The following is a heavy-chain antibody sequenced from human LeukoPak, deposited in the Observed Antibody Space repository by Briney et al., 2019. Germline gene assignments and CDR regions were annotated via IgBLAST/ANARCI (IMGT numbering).Heavy chain of an antibody. Sequence: SETLSLTCTVSGGSISSYYWSWLRQPAGKGLGWIGRIYTSGSTNYNPSLKSRVTMSVDTSKNQFSLKLSSVTAADTAVYYCASSSNYGFDYWGQGTLVTVSS. CDR1: GGSISSYY. V-gene: IGHV4-4*07. D-gene: IGHD4-11*01. J-gene: IGHJ4*02. CDR2: IYTSGST. CDR3: ASSSNYGFDY.